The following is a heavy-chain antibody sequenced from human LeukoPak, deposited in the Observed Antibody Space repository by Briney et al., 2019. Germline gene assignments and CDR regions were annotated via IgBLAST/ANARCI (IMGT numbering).Heavy chain of an antibody. CDR3: ARAQADWLLLY. D-gene: IGHD3-9*01. CDR1: GYSFTSYW. V-gene: IGHV5-51*01. CDR2: IYPGDSDT. J-gene: IGHJ4*02. Sequence: GESLKISCKGSGYSFTSYWIGWVRQMPGKGLEWMGIIYPGDSDTRYSPSFQGQVTISADKSVSTAFLQWNSLKASDTAMYYCARAQADWLLLYWGQGTLVTVSS.